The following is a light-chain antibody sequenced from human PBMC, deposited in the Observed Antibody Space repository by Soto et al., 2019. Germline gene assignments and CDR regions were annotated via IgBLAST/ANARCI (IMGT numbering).Light chain of an antibody. CDR1: QTTNTW. Sequence: DIQMTQFPSTLSASVGDRVTITCRASQTTNTWLAWYQQKPGTAPKLLIYDASSLEGGVPSRFSASGSGTESTLTISSLQPDDLATYYCQQYISYPYTFGQGTKVDIK. V-gene: IGKV1-5*01. CDR3: QQYISYPYT. J-gene: IGKJ2*01. CDR2: DAS.